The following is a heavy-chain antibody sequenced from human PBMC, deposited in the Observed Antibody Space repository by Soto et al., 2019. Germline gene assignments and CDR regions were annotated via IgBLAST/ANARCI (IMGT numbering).Heavy chain of an antibody. Sequence: EFQVMQSGGGLVQPGGSLRLACAASGFPFSTTDMSWVRQAPGKGLEWVSTISGGGETTYYADSVKGRFTIPRDNFKNTVYLQMDGLRVDDTALYYCAKNSGWFNTWGQGDLVTVSS. CDR3: AKNSGWFNT. J-gene: IGHJ5*02. D-gene: IGHD3-10*01. CDR1: GFPFSTTD. CDR2: ISGGGETT. V-gene: IGHV3-23*01.